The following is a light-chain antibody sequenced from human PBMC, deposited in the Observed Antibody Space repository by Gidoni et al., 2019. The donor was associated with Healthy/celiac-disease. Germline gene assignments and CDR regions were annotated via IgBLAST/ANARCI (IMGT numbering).Light chain of an antibody. Sequence: QSVLTQPPSVSGAPGQRATISCTGSSSNIGAGYDVHWYQQLPGTAPNLLIYGNSNRPSGVPDRFSGSKSGTSASLAITGLQAEDEADYYCQSYDSSLSGSKVFGGGTKLTVL. CDR3: QSYDSSLSGSKV. CDR2: GNS. CDR1: SSNIGAGYD. J-gene: IGLJ3*02. V-gene: IGLV1-40*01.